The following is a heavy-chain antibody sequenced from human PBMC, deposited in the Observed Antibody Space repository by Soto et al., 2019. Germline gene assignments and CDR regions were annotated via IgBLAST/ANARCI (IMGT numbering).Heavy chain of an antibody. CDR3: AKDRWELRSGMDV. D-gene: IGHD1-26*01. V-gene: IGHV3-30*18. Sequence: QPGGSLRLSCAASGFTFSSYGMHWVRQAPGKGLEWVAVISYDGSNKYYADSVKGRFTISRDNSKNTLYLQMNSLRAEDTAVYYCAKDRWELRSGMDVWGQGTTVTVSS. CDR2: ISYDGSNK. J-gene: IGHJ6*02. CDR1: GFTFSSYG.